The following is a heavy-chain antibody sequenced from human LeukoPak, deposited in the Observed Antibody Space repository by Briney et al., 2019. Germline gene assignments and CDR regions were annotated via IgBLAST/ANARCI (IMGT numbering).Heavy chain of an antibody. CDR2: INHSGST. CDR1: GGSFSGYY. V-gene: IGHV4-34*01. CDR3: ARGGYRYYDILTGYNAEYFQH. Sequence: PSETLSLTCAVYGGSFSGYYWSWIRQPPGKGLEWIGEINHSGSTNYNPSLKSRVTISVDTSKNQFSLKLSSVTAADTAVYYCARGGYRYYDILTGYNAEYFQHWGQGTLVTVSS. J-gene: IGHJ1*01. D-gene: IGHD3-9*01.